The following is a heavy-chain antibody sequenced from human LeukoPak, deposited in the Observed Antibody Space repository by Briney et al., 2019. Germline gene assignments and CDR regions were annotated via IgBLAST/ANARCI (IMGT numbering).Heavy chain of an antibody. Sequence: ASXKVSCKASGYTFTGYYMHWVRQAPGQGLEWMGWVNPNSGGTNYAQKVQGRVTITRDTSISTPYMELSRLRSADTAVYYCARDPWETGTTVDYWGQGTLVTVSS. D-gene: IGHD1-14*01. J-gene: IGHJ4*02. CDR3: ARDPWETGTTVDY. CDR1: GYTFTGYY. CDR2: VNPNSGGT. V-gene: IGHV1-2*02.